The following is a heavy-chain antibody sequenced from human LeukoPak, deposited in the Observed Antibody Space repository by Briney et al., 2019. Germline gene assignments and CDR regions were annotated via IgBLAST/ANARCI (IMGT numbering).Heavy chain of an antibody. CDR2: ISSSNSYI. CDR1: GFTFSIYT. J-gene: IGHJ4*01. CDR3: ARIPMTGYVKVHYFDH. V-gene: IGHV3-21*04. D-gene: IGHD5-12*01. Sequence: GGSLRLSCAASGFTFSIYTMNWVRQAPGKGLEWVSSISSSNSYIYYADSVKGRFTISRDNSKNTLYLQMASLRADDTAVYYCARIPMTGYVKVHYFDHWGHGTLVTVSS.